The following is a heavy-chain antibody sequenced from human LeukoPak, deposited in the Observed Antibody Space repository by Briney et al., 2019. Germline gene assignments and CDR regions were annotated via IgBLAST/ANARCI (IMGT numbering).Heavy chain of an antibody. J-gene: IGHJ3*02. CDR2: INPSSGGT. Sequence: ASVKVSCKASGYTFTGYYMHWVRQAPGQGLEWMGWINPSSGGTNYAQKFQGRVTMTRDTSISTAYMELSRLRSDDTAVYYCAREFEIDAFDIWGQGTMVTVSS. CDR1: GYTFTGYY. CDR3: AREFEIDAFDI. V-gene: IGHV1-2*02. D-gene: IGHD5-24*01.